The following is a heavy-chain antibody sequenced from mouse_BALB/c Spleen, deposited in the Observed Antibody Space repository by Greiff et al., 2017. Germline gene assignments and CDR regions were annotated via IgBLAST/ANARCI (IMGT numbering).Heavy chain of an antibody. D-gene: IGHD2-2*01. J-gene: IGHJ4*01. CDR2: ISSGSSTI. V-gene: IGHV5-17*02. Sequence: DVQLVESGGGLVQPGGSRKLSCAASGFTFSSFGMHWVRQAPEKGLEWVAYISSGSSTIYYADTVKGRFTISRDNPKNTLFLQMTSLRSEDTAMYYCARSGGYDEGYYYAMDYWGQGTSVTVSS. CDR3: ARSGGYDEGYYYAMDY. CDR1: GFTFSSFG.